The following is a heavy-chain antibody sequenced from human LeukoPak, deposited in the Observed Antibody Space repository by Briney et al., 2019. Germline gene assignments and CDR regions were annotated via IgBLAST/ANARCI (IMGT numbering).Heavy chain of an antibody. J-gene: IGHJ4*02. CDR1: GFTFSSYD. CDR2: IGSSGSGSTK. D-gene: IGHD6-19*01. Sequence: GGSLRLSCAASGFTFSSYDMNWVRQAPGKGLEWVSYIGSSGSGSTKFYADSVKVRFTISRDNAENSLYLQMNSLRVEDTAVYYCARDKEFSSGWYFDNWGQGTLVTVSS. V-gene: IGHV3-48*03. CDR3: ARDKEFSSGWYFDN.